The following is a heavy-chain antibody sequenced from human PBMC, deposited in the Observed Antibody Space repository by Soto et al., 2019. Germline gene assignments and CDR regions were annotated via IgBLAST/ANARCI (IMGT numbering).Heavy chain of an antibody. CDR3: VRDQENFGDFIDWFDP. CDR1: GFTFRSFT. Sequence: GGSLRLSCAASGFTFRSFTMNWVRQAPGNGLEWVSSIDSIDNRYYADSVRGRFTISRDNSKNTLYLQMSRLRVEDTAIYYCVRDQENFGDFIDWFDPWGQGALVTAPQ. J-gene: IGHJ5*02. V-gene: IGHV3-23*01. D-gene: IGHD3-10*01. CDR2: IDSIDNR.